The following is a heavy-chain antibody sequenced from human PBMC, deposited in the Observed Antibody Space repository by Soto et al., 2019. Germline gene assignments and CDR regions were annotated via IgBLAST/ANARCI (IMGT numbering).Heavy chain of an antibody. J-gene: IGHJ5*02. CDR2: ISAYNGNT. V-gene: IGHV1-18*01. Sequence: QVQLVQSGAEVKKPGASVKVSCKASAYTFTNFAISWVRQAPGQGLEWMGWISAYNGNTNYAHKLQGRVTMTTDTSTSTAYMELRSLRPDDTAVYYCARVASAAGRINCFDPWGQGTLVTVSS. CDR1: AYTFTNFA. D-gene: IGHD6-13*01. CDR3: ARVASAAGRINCFDP.